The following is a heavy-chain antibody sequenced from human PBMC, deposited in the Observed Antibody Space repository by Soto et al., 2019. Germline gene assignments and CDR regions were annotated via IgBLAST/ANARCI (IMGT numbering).Heavy chain of an antibody. CDR3: ARDFEIVGAFDY. V-gene: IGHV3-21*01. D-gene: IGHD1-26*01. CDR1: GFTFSSYS. Sequence: GGSLRLSCAASGFTFSSYSMNWVRQAPGKGLEWVSSISSSSSYIYYADSVKGRFTISRGNAKNSLYLQMNSLRAEDTAVYYCARDFEIVGAFDYWGQGTLVTVSS. CDR2: ISSSSSYI. J-gene: IGHJ4*02.